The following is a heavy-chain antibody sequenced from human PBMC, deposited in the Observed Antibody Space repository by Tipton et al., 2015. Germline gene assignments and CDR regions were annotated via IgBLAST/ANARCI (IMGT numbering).Heavy chain of an antibody. CDR1: GFTFSSYS. Sequence: SLRLSCAASGFTFSSYSMNWVRQAPGKGLEWVSSIGTSGSYIYYADSVKGRFTISRDNAKNSLYLQMNSLRDEDTAVYYCARRSAIAARQDFDYWGHGALVTVSS. J-gene: IGHJ4*01. V-gene: IGHV3-21*01. CDR3: ARRSAIAARQDFDY. CDR2: IGTSGSYI. D-gene: IGHD6-6*01.